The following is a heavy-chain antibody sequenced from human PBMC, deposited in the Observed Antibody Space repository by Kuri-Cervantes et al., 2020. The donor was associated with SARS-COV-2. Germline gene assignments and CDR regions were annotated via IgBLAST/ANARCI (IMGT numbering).Heavy chain of an antibody. D-gene: IGHD3-3*01. Sequence: GGSLRLSCAASGFTFDDYAMHWVRHAPGKGLEWVANIKQDGSEKYYVDSVKGRFTISRDNAKNSLYLQMNSLRAEDTAVYYCARVSTNPTYYDFWSGYFIPEGSYYYYYYMDVWGKGTTVTVSS. CDR3: ARVSTNPTYYDFWSGYFIPEGSYYYYYYMDV. CDR2: IKQDGSEK. V-gene: IGHV3-7*01. J-gene: IGHJ6*03. CDR1: GFTFDDYA.